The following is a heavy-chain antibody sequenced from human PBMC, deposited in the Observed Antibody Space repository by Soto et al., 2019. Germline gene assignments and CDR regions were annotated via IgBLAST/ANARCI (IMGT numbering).Heavy chain of an antibody. V-gene: IGHV3-23*01. CDR1: GFTFSNSA. CDR3: AKVQEFCGDNCYTVDS. CDR2: ISSGGGHT. Sequence: GGSLRLSCAASGFTFSNSAMSWVRQVPGKGLEWAAGISSGGGHTNYADSVKGRFTISRDNFKDTLYLQMNSLRAEDTALYYCAKVQEFCGDNCYTVDSWGQGAMVTVSS. D-gene: IGHD2-21*02. J-gene: IGHJ4*02.